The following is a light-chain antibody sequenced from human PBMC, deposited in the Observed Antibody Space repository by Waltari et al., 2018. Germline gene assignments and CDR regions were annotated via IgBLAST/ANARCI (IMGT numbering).Light chain of an antibody. Sequence: DIQMTQSPSTLSASVGDRVTITCRASQSISNWLAWYQQKPGKAPKVLIYKSFTLQSGVPSRFSGSGSETEVILTISSLQPDDFATYYCQQYNIWPYTFGQGTTLEI. J-gene: IGKJ2*01. CDR2: KSF. CDR3: QQYNIWPYT. CDR1: QSISNW. V-gene: IGKV1-5*03.